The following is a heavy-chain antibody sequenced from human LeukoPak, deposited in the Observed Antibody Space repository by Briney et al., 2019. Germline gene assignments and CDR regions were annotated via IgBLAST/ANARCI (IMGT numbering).Heavy chain of an antibody. J-gene: IGHJ4*02. CDR3: AKIGWLQFWSDFHY. CDR2: IKSSGDST. Sequence: GGSLRLSCTASGLTFSSYAMSWVRPAPGKGLEWVSSIKSSGDSTYYADSVNGRFTISRDNSKNTLYLQMNSLTDGDTALYYCAKIGWLQFWSDFHYWGQGTLVTVSS. V-gene: IGHV3-23*01. D-gene: IGHD5-18*01. CDR1: GLTFSSYA.